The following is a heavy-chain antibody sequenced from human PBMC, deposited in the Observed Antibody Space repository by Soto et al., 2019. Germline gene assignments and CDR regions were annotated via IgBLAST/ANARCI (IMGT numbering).Heavy chain of an antibody. Sequence: QVQLVQSGAEVKKPGSSVKVSCKASGGTFSSYAISWVRQAPGQGLEWMGGIIPIFGTANYAQKFQGRVTITADESTSTAYMELSSLRSEDTVVYYCARGPPNWNYGENWFDPWGQGTLVTVSS. J-gene: IGHJ5*02. V-gene: IGHV1-69*01. CDR3: ARGPPNWNYGENWFDP. D-gene: IGHD1-7*01. CDR2: IIPIFGTA. CDR1: GGTFSSYA.